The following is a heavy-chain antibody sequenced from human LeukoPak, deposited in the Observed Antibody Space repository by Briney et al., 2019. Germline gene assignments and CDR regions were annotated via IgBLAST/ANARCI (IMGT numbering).Heavy chain of an antibody. D-gene: IGHD3-10*01. CDR3: ARGGDRRGFDY. Sequence: KTSETLSLTCTVSGGSISNGGYYWSWIRQHPGKGLEWIGYIYDSGTTYYNPALQSRVTIPVDMSDNHFSLKMKSMTAADTAVYFCARGGDRRGFDYWGQGTLVTVSS. J-gene: IGHJ4*02. CDR1: GGSISNGGYY. CDR2: IYDSGTT. V-gene: IGHV4-31*03.